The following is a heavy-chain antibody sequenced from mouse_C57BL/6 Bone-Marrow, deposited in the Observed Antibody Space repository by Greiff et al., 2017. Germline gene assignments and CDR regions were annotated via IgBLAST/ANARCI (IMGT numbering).Heavy chain of an antibody. CDR2: IDPENGDT. CDR1: GFNIKDDY. Sequence: EVKLMESGAELVRPGASVKLSCTASGFNIKDDYMHWVKQRPEQGLEWIGWIDPENGDTEYASKFQGKATITVDTSSNTAYLQLSSLTSEDTAVYYCTRIAYWGQGTLVTGCA. CDR3: TRIAY. V-gene: IGHV14-4*01. J-gene: IGHJ3*01.